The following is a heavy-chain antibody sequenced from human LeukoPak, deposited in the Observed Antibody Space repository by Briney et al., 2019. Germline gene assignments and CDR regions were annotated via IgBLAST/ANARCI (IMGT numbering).Heavy chain of an antibody. J-gene: IGHJ4*02. CDR2: IGTAGDT. Sequence: GGSLRLSCAASGFTFSNYDMHWVRQATGKGLEWVSAIGTAGDTYYSGSVKGRFTISRENAKNSLYLQMNSLKAGDTAVYYCARGGWFGELLRPFDYWGQGGLVTVSS. CDR1: GFTFSNYD. V-gene: IGHV3-13*01. D-gene: IGHD3-10*01. CDR3: ARGGWFGELLRPFDY.